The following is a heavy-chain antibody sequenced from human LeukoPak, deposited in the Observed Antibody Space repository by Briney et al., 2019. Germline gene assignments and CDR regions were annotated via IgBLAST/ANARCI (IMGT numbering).Heavy chain of an antibody. V-gene: IGHV3-74*01. Sequence: GGSLRLSCAASGFTFSTYWMHWVRQAPGKGQVWVSRINSDGSSTNYADSVEGRFTISRDNAKNTLYLQMDSLRVEDTAVYYCARDYYGYYFDYWGQGTLVTVSS. D-gene: IGHD1-26*01. J-gene: IGHJ4*02. CDR1: GFTFSTYW. CDR3: ARDYYGYYFDY. CDR2: INSDGSST.